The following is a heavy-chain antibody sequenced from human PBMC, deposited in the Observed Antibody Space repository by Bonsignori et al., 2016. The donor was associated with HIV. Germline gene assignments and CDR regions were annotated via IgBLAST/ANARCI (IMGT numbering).Heavy chain of an antibody. V-gene: IGHV4-59*13. D-gene: IGHD3-22*01. CDR3: ASQTGYDSSGPDYYYYYYMDV. CDR2: IYYSGST. Sequence: PGKGLEWIGYIYYSGSTNYNPSLKSRVTISVDTSKNQFSLKLSSVTAADTAVYYCASQTGYDSSGPDYYYYYYMDVWGKGTTVTVSS. J-gene: IGHJ6*03.